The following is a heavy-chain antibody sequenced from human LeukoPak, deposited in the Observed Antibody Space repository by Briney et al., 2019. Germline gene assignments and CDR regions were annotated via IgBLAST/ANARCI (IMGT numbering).Heavy chain of an antibody. CDR3: ARDGRQVVPAASTVDY. J-gene: IGHJ4*02. D-gene: IGHD2-2*01. V-gene: IGHV4-34*01. CDR1: GGSFSGYY. Sequence: SETLSLTCAVYGGSFSGYYWSWIRQPPGKGLEWIGEINRSGSTNYNPSLKSRATISVDTSKNQFSLKLSSVTAADTAVYYCARDGRQVVPAASTVDYWGQGTLVTVSS. CDR2: INRSGST.